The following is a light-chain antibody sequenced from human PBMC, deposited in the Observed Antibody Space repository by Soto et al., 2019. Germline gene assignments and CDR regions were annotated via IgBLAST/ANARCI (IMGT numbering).Light chain of an antibody. CDR2: GAS. V-gene: IGKV3-20*01. Sequence: EIVLTQSPGTLSLSPGDRATLSCRASQSVRSNYLAWYQQKPGQAPRLLLYGASSRATGIPDRFRGSRSGTDFTLTISRQAPEDFAVYYCQQYDTSPPLTFGGGTKVEIK. CDR3: QQYDTSPPLT. CDR1: QSVRSNY. J-gene: IGKJ4*01.